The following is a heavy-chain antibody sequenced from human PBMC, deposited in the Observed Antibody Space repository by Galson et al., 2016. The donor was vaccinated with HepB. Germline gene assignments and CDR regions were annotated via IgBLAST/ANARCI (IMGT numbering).Heavy chain of an antibody. D-gene: IGHD4-23*01. CDR2: ITWSGTIV. Sequence: SLRLSCAASGFTFSTHEMNWVRQAPGKGLEWVSFITWSGTIVHYAESVKGRFTISRDNDQNLLYLQMNSLRVGDTAVYYCTRRWLRSDDYWGQGTLVTVSS. CDR3: TRRWLRSDDY. J-gene: IGHJ4*02. V-gene: IGHV3-48*03. CDR1: GFTFSTHE.